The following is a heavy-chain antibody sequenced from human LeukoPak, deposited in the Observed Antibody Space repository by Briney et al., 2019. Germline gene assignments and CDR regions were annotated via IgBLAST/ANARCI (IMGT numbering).Heavy chain of an antibody. CDR1: GFTFSSHW. CDR2: INSDGSYR. J-gene: IGHJ4*02. D-gene: IGHD4-17*01. CDR3: TRELDSGEAY. V-gene: IGHV3-74*01. Sequence: SGGSLRLSCAASGFTFSSHWMHWVRHAPGEGLVWVSRINSDGSYRGHADSVKGRFAISRDNARNTLYLQMDSLRAEDTAVYYCTRELDSGEAYRGQGTLVTASS.